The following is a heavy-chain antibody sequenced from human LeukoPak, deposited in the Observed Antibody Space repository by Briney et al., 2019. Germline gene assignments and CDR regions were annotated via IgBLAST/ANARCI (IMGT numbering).Heavy chain of an antibody. J-gene: IGHJ3*02. CDR2: ITPSGDST. V-gene: IGHV1-46*01. Sequence: ASVKVSCKASGDTFSSYYMHWVRQAPGQGLEWMGIITPSGDSTNYAQKFQGRVTMTTETFTSTADMEVTSLRSDDTAVYYCARGVGNEGLTIWGQGTLVTVSS. CDR3: ARGVGNEGLTI. CDR1: GDTFSSYY. D-gene: IGHD1-26*01.